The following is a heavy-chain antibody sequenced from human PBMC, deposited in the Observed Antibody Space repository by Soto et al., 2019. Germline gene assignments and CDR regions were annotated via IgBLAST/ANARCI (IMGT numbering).Heavy chain of an antibody. CDR1: GFTFSDYW. V-gene: IGHV3-74*01. J-gene: IGHJ4*02. CDR2: IDPDGGRT. D-gene: IGHD6-25*01. Sequence: PGGSLRLSCAASGFTFSDYWMHWVRQAPGKGLVWVSHIDPDGGRTDYADSVKGRFTISRDNAENTLYLQMNSLRAEDTAVYYCARDHAAPTPIDYWGQGALVTVSS. CDR3: ARDHAAPTPIDY.